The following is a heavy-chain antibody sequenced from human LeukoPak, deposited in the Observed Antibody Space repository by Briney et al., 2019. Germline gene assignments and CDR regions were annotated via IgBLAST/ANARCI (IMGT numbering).Heavy chain of an antibody. D-gene: IGHD6-6*01. CDR2: IIPIFGTA. CDR3: ARTAGRTFDY. Sequence: SVKVSCKASGGTFSSYAISWVRQAPGQGLEWMGGIIPIFGTANYAQKLQGRVTMTTDTSTSTAYMELRSLRSDDTAVYYCARTAGRTFDYWGQGTLVTVSS. V-gene: IGHV1-69*05. J-gene: IGHJ4*02. CDR1: GGTFSSYA.